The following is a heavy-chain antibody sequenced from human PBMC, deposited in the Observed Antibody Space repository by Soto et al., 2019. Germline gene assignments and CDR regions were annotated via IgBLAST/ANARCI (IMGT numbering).Heavy chain of an antibody. Sequence: QVQLQESGPGLVKPSETLSLTCTVSGGSISSYYWRWIRQPPGKGLEWIGSIFYSGTTSYNPSLKGRVTISVDSSKNQISLKLTSVIAADAALYYCAIIRSSTVAWLVPWGQGTLVTVSS. D-gene: IGHD6-13*01. J-gene: IGHJ5*02. V-gene: IGHV4-59*01. CDR1: GGSISSYY. CDR2: IFYSGTT. CDR3: AIIRSSTVAWLVP.